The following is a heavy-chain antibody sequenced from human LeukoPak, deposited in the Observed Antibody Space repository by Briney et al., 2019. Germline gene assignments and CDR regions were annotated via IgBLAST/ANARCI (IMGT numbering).Heavy chain of an antibody. Sequence: TSETLSLTCTVSGGSISSYYWSWIRQPAGKGLEWIGRIYTSGSTNYNPSLKSRVTMSVDTSKNQFSLKLSSVTAADTAVYYCARDGVGYCSGGSCYNWFDPWGQGTLVTVSP. J-gene: IGHJ5*02. V-gene: IGHV4-4*07. CDR1: GGSISSYY. CDR3: ARDGVGYCSGGSCYNWFDP. CDR2: IYTSGST. D-gene: IGHD2-15*01.